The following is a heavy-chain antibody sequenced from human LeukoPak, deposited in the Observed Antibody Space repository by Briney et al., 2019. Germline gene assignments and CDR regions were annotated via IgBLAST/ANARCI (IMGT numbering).Heavy chain of an antibody. J-gene: IGHJ4*02. CDR2: ISSTGDTT. CDR3: AKRDSSGYFPYYFDS. D-gene: IGHD3-22*01. CDR1: GFTFNSHD. Sequence: GGSLRLSCAASGFTFNSHDMSWVRQAPGKGLEWVSHISSTGDTTYYADSVKGRLTISRDNSKNTLYLQMNSLRAEYTAVYYCAKRDSSGYFPYYFDSWGQGTLVTVSS. V-gene: IGHV3-23*01.